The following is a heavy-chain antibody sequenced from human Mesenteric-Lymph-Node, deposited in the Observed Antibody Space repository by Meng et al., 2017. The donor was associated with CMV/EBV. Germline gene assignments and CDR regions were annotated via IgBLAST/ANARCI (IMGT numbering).Heavy chain of an antibody. CDR2: INHSGST. CDR1: GGSFSGYY. Sequence: SETLSLTCAVYGGSFSGYYWSWIRQPPGKGLEWIGEINHSGSTNYNPSLKSRVTISVDTSKNQFSLKLSSVTAADTAVYYCARGKYCSSTSCNWFDPWGQGTPVTVSS. D-gene: IGHD2-2*01. V-gene: IGHV4-34*01. CDR3: ARGKYCSSTSCNWFDP. J-gene: IGHJ5*02.